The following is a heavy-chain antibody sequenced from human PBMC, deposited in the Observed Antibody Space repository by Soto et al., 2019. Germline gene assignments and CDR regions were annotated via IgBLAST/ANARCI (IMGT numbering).Heavy chain of an antibody. Sequence: GGSLRLSCAASGFTFSSYAMHWVRQAPGKGLEWVAVISYDGSNKYYADSVKGRFTISRDNSKNTLYLQMSSLRAEDTAVYYCARPQPYDSSGYYFDYWGQGTLVTVSS. J-gene: IGHJ4*02. CDR1: GFTFSSYA. D-gene: IGHD3-22*01. CDR2: ISYDGSNK. V-gene: IGHV3-30-3*01. CDR3: ARPQPYDSSGYYFDY.